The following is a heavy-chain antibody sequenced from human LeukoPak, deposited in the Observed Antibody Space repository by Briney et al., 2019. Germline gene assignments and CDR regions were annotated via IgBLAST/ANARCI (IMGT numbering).Heavy chain of an antibody. D-gene: IGHD2-8*01. J-gene: IGHJ4*02. CDR2: ISYDGSNK. CDR3: AREHRRYCTNGVCYMADY. Sequence: PGGSLRLSCAASGFTFSSYAMHWVRQAPGKGLEWVAVISYDGSNKYYADSVKGRLTISRDNSKNTLYLQMNSLRAEDTAVYYCAREHRRYCTNGVCYMADYWGQGTLVTVSS. CDR1: GFTFSSYA. V-gene: IGHV3-30-3*01.